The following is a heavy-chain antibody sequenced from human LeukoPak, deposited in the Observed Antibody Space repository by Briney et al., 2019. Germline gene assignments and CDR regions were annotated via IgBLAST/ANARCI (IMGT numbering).Heavy chain of an antibody. D-gene: IGHD3-16*01. CDR3: ARGGASHFDL. J-gene: IGHJ4*02. Sequence: PGGSLRLSCAADSAFTFNTYSWFRQTPGKGLEWVAKMEEDGSATYFVDSVKGRFTISRDNAKRSLYLQMSSLKVEDTAVYYCARGGASHFDLCGQGTLVTVSS. CDR2: MEEDGSAT. CDR1: AFTFNTYS. V-gene: IGHV3-7*04.